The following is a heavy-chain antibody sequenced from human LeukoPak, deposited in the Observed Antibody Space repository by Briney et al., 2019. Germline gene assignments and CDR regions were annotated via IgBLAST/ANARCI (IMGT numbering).Heavy chain of an antibody. D-gene: IGHD6-19*01. CDR1: GCTVSSNY. J-gene: IGHJ4*02. V-gene: IGHV3-15*01. Sequence: GGSLLLSCAASGCTVSSNYMSWVRQAPVMGLEWGGGIKSKTDAGTTDYAAPVKGRFTISRDDSKNTLYLQMNSLRAEDAAVYYCARDAEQWLVHEAQTDYWGQGTLVTVSS. CDR2: IKSKTDAGTT. CDR3: ARDAEQWLVHEAQTDY.